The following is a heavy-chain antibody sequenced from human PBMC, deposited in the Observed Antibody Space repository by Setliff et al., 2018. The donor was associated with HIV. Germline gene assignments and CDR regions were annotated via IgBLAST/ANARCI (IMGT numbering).Heavy chain of an antibody. V-gene: IGHV4-30-4*08. CDR2: IHYKGNI. CDR3: ARHFYGYYGSNGLPIQY. Sequence: PSETLSLTCTVSGDSIISGDYYWSWIRQSPGKGLEWIGHIHYKGNIDYNASLKSRLAISSDTSKNQFSLNLSSVAAADTAVYYCARHFYGYYGSNGLPIQYWGQGTLVTVSS. J-gene: IGHJ4*02. D-gene: IGHD3-22*01. CDR1: GDSIISGDYY.